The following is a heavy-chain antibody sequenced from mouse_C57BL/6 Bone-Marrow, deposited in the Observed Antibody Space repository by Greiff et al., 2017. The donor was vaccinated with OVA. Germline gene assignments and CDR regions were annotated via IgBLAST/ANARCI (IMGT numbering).Heavy chain of an antibody. D-gene: IGHD1-1*01. J-gene: IGHJ2*01. CDR3: SRTVVASYYFDY. V-gene: IGHV1-53*01. Sequence: VQLQQSGTELVKPGASVKLSCKASGYTFTSYWMHWVKQRPGQGLEWIGNINPSNGGTNYNEKFKSKATLTVDKSSSTAYMQLSSLTSEDSAVDYCSRTVVASYYFDYWGQGTTLTVSS. CDR2: INPSNGGT. CDR1: GYTFTSYW.